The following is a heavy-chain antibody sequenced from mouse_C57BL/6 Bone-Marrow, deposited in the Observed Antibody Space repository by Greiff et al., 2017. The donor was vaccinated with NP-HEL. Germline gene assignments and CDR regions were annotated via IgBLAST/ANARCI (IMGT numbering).Heavy chain of an antibody. CDR3: ARHEETTVVAHWYFDV. J-gene: IGHJ1*03. V-gene: IGHV1-62-2*01. Sequence: LVESGAELVKPGASVKLSCKASGYTFTEYTIHWVKQRSGQGLEWIGWFYPGSGSIKYNEKFKDKATLTADKSSSTVYMELSRLTSEDSAVYFCARHEETTVVAHWYFDVWGTGTTVTVSS. CDR1: GYTFTEYT. D-gene: IGHD1-1*01. CDR2: FYPGSGSI.